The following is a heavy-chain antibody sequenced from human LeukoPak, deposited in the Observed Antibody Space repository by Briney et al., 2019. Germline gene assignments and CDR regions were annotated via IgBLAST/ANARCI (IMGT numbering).Heavy chain of an antibody. V-gene: IGHV3-74*01. CDR3: ARGSAHAFDI. CDR2: IHSDGSST. D-gene: IGHD1-26*01. CDR1: GFTFSNYW. J-gene: IGHJ3*02. Sequence: GGSLRLSCAASGFTFSNYWMHWVRQAPGKGLVWVSRIHSDGSSTTSADSVKGRFTVSRDNAENTLYLQMNSLRAEDTAVYFCARGSAHAFDIWGQGTMVTVSS.